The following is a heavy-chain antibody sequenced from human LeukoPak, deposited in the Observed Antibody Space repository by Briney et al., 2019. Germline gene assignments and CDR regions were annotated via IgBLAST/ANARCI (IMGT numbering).Heavy chain of an antibody. CDR3: AGGTVGAALPTYCYYYMDV. D-gene: IGHD1-26*01. V-gene: IGHV4-34*01. Sequence: SETLSLTCAVYGGSFSGDYWSWIRQPPGKGLEWIGEINHSGSTNYNPSLKSRVTISVDTSKNQFSLKLSSVTAADTAVYYCAGGTVGAALPTYCYYYMDVWGKGTTVTVSS. CDR2: INHSGST. J-gene: IGHJ6*03. CDR1: GGSFSGDY.